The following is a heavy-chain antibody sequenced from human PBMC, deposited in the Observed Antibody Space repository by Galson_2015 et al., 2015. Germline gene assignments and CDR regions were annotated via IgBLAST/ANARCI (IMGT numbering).Heavy chain of an antibody. D-gene: IGHD5-18*01. V-gene: IGHV3-11*01. Sequence: SLRLSCAASGFTFSDYYMSWLRQAPGKGLEWVSYISSSDSTIYYADSVKGRFTISRDNAKNSLYLQMNSLRAEDTAVYYCAKTNMDTDLYFDYWGQGTLVTVSS. J-gene: IGHJ4*02. CDR2: ISSSDSTI. CDR3: AKTNMDTDLYFDY. CDR1: GFTFSDYY.